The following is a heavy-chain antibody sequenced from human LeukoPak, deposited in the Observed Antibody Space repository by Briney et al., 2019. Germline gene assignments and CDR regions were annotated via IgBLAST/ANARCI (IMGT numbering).Heavy chain of an antibody. Sequence: ASVKVSCKASGYTFTGYYMHWVRQAPGQGLEWMGWINPNSGGTNYAQKFQGRVTMTRDTSISTAYMELSRLTSGDTAVYYCARGTIVVVTEDYWGQGTLVTVSS. CDR3: ARGTIVVVTEDY. CDR1: GYTFTGYY. CDR2: INPNSGGT. J-gene: IGHJ4*02. D-gene: IGHD2-21*02. V-gene: IGHV1-2*02.